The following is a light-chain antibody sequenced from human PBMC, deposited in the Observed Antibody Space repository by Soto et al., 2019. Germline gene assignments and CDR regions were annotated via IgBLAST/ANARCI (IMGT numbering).Light chain of an antibody. J-gene: IGKJ1*01. CDR1: QSVSSK. CDR2: GAS. CDR3: QQYDAWPRT. V-gene: IGKV3-15*01. Sequence: EIVMTQSPATLSVSPGERATLSCRASQSVSSKLAWYQQKPGQAPRLLIYGASTRATDIPGRFSGSGSGTDFTLTISSLQSEDFAVYYCQQYDAWPRTFGQGTKVEIK.